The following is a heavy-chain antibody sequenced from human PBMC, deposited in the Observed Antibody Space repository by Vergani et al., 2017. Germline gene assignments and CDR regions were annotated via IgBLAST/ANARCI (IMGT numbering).Heavy chain of an antibody. D-gene: IGHD5-18*01. CDR1: GFTFSSYS. CDR2: ISSSSYI. J-gene: IGHJ3*02. Sequence: EVQLVESGGGLVKPGGSLRLSCAASGFTFSSYSMNWVRQAPGKGLEWVSSISSSSYIYYADSVKGRFTISRDNAKNSLYLQMNSLRAEDTAVYYCASRADTAMGYGAFDIWGQGTMVTVSS. V-gene: IGHV3-21*01. CDR3: ASRADTAMGYGAFDI.